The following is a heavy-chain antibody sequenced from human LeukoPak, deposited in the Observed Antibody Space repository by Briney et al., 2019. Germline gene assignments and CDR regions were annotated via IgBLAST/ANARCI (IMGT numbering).Heavy chain of an antibody. V-gene: IGHV4-4*02. J-gene: IGHJ5*02. CDR2: IYHSGST. Sequence: SETLSLTCAVSGGSISSSNWWSWVRQPPGKGLEWIGEIYHSGSTNYNPSLKSRVTISVDKSENQFSLKLSSVTPEDTAVYYCARDRSGIAAAANWFDPWGQGTLVTVSS. D-gene: IGHD6-13*01. CDR1: GGSISSSNW. CDR3: ARDRSGIAAAANWFDP.